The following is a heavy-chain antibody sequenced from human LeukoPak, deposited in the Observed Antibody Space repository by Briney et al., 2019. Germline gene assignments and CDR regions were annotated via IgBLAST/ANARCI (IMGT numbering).Heavy chain of an antibody. D-gene: IGHD3-22*01. J-gene: IGHJ4*02. CDR3: AKVLSKGGGYYLTDY. CDR1: GFTFSSYA. CDR2: IHYDGCNK. Sequence: GGSLRLSCAASGFTFSSYAMSWVSQAPGKGLEWVASIHYDGCNKYYADSVKGRFTISRDNSKNTLYLQMSSLRPEDTAVYYCAKVLSKGGGYYLTDYWGQGTLFTVSS. V-gene: IGHV3-30*02.